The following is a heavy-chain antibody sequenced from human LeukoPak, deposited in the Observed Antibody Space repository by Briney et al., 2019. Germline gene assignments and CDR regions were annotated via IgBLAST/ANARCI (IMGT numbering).Heavy chain of an antibody. CDR1: GGSVSSSGYC. CDR2: IYYSGGT. V-gene: IGHV4-30-4*01. J-gene: IGHJ4*02. Sequence: SQTLSLTCTVSGGSVSSSGYCWSWIRQPPGKGLEWIGYIYYSGGTYYNQSLKSRVSISLDTSKMQFSLKLSSVTAADTALYYCARDVGGYGHFDYWGQGTLVTVSS. D-gene: IGHD5-12*01. CDR3: ARDVGGYGHFDY.